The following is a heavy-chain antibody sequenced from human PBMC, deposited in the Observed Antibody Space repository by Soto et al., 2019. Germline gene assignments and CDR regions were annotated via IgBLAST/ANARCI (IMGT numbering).Heavy chain of an antibody. CDR3: ARQVVTASPPIYYFAS. CDR2: IFYSGST. Sequence: QLQLQESGPGLVKPSETLSLTCTVSGGSISSSIYYGGWIRQPPGKGLEWIGSIFYSGSTYYNPSLKSQGTISVDTSTNQFSLKLYSVTAADTAMYSCARQVVTASPPIYYFASWGQGILVTVSS. V-gene: IGHV4-39*01. D-gene: IGHD2-21*02. J-gene: IGHJ4*02. CDR1: GGSISSSIYY.